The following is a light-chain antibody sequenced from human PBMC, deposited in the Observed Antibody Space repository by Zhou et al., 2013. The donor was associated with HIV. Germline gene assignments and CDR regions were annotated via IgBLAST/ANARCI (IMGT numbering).Light chain of an antibody. CDR3: QQYNNRPPST. CDR2: GAS. J-gene: IGKJ2*01. CDR1: QSVDRK. V-gene: IGKV3-15*01. Sequence: EIVLTQSPGTLSVSPGEKATLFCRASQSVDRKLAWYQQKPGQPPRLLIYGASTRAAGVPARFSGSGSGTEFTLTISSLQSEDFAVYYCQQYNNRPPSTFGQGTKLEIK.